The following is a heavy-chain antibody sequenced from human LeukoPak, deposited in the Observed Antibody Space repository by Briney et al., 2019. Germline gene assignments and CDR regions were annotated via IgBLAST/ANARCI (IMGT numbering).Heavy chain of an antibody. CDR1: GFTFSDRF. V-gene: IGHV3-72*01. CDR2: SRNKAKSYTT. J-gene: IGHJ4*02. CDR3: VRVGSVAGSDYLDY. D-gene: IGHD6-19*01. Sequence: AGGSLRLFCVVSGFTFSDRFMDWVRQAPGKGLEWVGRSRNKAKSYTTEYAASVKGRFTISRDDSKNSLYLQMNSLKTEDTAMYYCVRVGSVAGSDYLDYWAREPWSPSPQ.